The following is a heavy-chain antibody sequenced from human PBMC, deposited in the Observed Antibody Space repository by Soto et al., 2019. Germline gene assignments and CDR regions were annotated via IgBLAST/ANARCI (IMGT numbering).Heavy chain of an antibody. CDR2: IWYGGSNK. D-gene: IGHD6-13*01. Sequence: QVQLVESGGGVVQPGRSLRLSCAASGFTFSSYGMHWVRQAPGKGLEWVAVIWYGGSNKYYADSVKGRFTISRDNSKNTLYLEMNSLRAEDTAVYYCARRRSPGGQPLAPVDYWGQGTLVTVSS. J-gene: IGHJ4*02. CDR1: GFTFSSYG. V-gene: IGHV3-33*01. CDR3: ARRRSPGGQPLAPVDY.